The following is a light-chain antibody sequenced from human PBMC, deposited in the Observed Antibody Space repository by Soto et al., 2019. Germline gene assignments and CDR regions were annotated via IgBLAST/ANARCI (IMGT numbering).Light chain of an antibody. CDR3: QQYGSSPRT. J-gene: IGKJ1*01. Sequence: EIVLTQSPGTLSLSPGERATLSCRASQSVYSSQLAWYQQKPGQTPRVLIYGASIRATGVPDRFSGSGSGTDFTLTIARLEPEDFAVYYCQQYGSSPRTFGQGTKVEIK. CDR1: QSVYSSQ. V-gene: IGKV3-20*01. CDR2: GAS.